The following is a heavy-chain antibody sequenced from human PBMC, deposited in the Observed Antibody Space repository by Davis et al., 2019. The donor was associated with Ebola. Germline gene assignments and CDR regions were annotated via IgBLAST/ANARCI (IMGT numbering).Heavy chain of an antibody. CDR3: ARGWLRSGLDV. CDR2: TYYRSKWYD. CDR1: GNSVSGSGTA. J-gene: IGHJ6*04. Sequence: HSQTLSLTCAISGNSVSGSGTAWNWIRQSPSRGLEWLGRTYYRSKWYDGYAESVKSRINISPDTAKNQFSLHLNSVTPEDTAVYYCARGWLRSGLDVWGKGAAVTVSS. D-gene: IGHD5-12*01. V-gene: IGHV6-1*01.